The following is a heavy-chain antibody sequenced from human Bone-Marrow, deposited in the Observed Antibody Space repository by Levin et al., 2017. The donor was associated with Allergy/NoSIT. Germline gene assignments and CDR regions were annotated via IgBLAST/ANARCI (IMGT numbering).Heavy chain of an antibody. J-gene: IGHJ5*02. CDR1: GGSFSGYY. CDR3: ARVVRCSGGSCYSLYSTDWFDP. V-gene: IGHV4-34*01. D-gene: IGHD2-15*01. CDR2: INHSGST. Sequence: SETLSLTCAVYGGSFSGYYWSWIRQPPGKGLEWIGEINHSGSTNYNPSLKSRVTISVDTSKNQFSLKLSSVTAADTAVYYCARVVRCSGGSCYSLYSTDWFDPWGQGTLVTVSS.